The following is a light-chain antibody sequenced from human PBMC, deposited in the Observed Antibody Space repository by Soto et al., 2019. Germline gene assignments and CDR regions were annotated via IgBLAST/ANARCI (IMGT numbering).Light chain of an antibody. CDR2: GNS. Sequence: QAVVTQPPSVSGGPGQRVTISCTGSSSNIGAGYDVHWYQQLPGTAPKLLIYGNSNRPSGVPDRFSGSKSGTSASLAITGLQAEDEADYYCQSYDSSLSALYVFGTGTKVTVL. V-gene: IGLV1-40*01. CDR3: QSYDSSLSALYV. J-gene: IGLJ1*01. CDR1: SSNIGAGYD.